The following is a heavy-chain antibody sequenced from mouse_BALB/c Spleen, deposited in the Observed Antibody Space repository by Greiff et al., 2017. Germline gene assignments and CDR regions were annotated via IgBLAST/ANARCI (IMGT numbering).Heavy chain of an antibody. CDR2: IRNKANGYTT. Sequence: EVKLQESGGGLVQPGGSLRLSCATSGFTFTDYYMSWVRQPPGKALEWLGFIRNKANGYTTEYSASVKGRFTISRDNSQSILYLQMNTLRAEDSATYYCARALNAMDYWGQGTSVTVSS. CDR1: GFTFTDYY. V-gene: IGHV7-3*02. J-gene: IGHJ4*01. CDR3: ARALNAMDY.